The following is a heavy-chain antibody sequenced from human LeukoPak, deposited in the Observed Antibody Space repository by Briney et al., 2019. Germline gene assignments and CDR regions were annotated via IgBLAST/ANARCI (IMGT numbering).Heavy chain of an antibody. Sequence: PGGSLRLSCVGSGFIFGKYAMTWVRQAPGKGLEWVSTISGGGDSTWNADSVKGRFTVSRDNSKNTLYLQMSSLRVEDTAVYYCAKRGSSETRWYPFGYWGQGTLVTVSS. D-gene: IGHD2-15*01. J-gene: IGHJ4*02. CDR3: AKRGSSETRWYPFGY. CDR1: GFIFGKYA. CDR2: ISGGGDST. V-gene: IGHV3-23*01.